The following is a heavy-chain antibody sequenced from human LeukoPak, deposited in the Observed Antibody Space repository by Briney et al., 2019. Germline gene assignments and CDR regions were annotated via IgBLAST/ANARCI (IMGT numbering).Heavy chain of an antibody. CDR1: GFTFTSYA. J-gene: IGHJ5*02. CDR2: IHPDGSIT. D-gene: IGHD5-12*01. V-gene: IGHV3-74*03. Sequence: GGSLRLSCAASGFTFTSYAMSWVRQAPGTGLVWVSRIHPDGSITTYADSVKGRFTISRDNAKNTLYLQMNSLRAEDTAVYYCAPQQAYSPYNWFDPWGQGTLVTVSS. CDR3: APQQAYSPYNWFDP.